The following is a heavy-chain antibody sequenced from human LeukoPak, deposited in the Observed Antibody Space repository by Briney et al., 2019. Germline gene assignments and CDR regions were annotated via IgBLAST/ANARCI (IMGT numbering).Heavy chain of an antibody. V-gene: IGHV3-43*02. J-gene: IGHJ6*03. CDR3: ARDPAYGGADYMD. Sequence: PGGSQRRIDEVGGFSCKLCSLLCARQAPGKGLEWVSLISGDGGTTYYADSVQGRFIISRDNSKNSLHLQMNSLKTEDTALYYCARDPAYGGADYMD. D-gene: IGHD2-21*01. CDR1: GFSCKLCS. CDR2: ISGDGGTT.